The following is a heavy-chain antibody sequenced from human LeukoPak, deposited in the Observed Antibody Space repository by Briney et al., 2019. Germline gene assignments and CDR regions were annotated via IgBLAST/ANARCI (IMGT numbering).Heavy chain of an antibody. Sequence: GASVKVSCTVSGYTLTELSMHWVRQAPGKGLEWMGGFDPEDGETIYAQKFQGRVTMTEDTSTDTAYMELSSLRSEDTAVYYCATDALMAITGIGSFDYWGQGTLVTVSS. CDR1: GYTLTELS. J-gene: IGHJ4*02. V-gene: IGHV1-24*01. D-gene: IGHD1-20*01. CDR3: ATDALMAITGIGSFDY. CDR2: FDPEDGET.